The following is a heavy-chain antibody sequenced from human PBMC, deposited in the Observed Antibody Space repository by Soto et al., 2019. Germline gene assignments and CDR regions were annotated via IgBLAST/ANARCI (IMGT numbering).Heavy chain of an antibody. CDR2: IYHGGST. D-gene: IGHD3-10*01. CDR1: GYSISSGYY. V-gene: IGHV4-38-2*01. Sequence: SETLSLTCAVSGYSISSGYYWGWLRQPPGKGLEWIGSIYHGGSTYYNPSLNSRVTLSIDMTNNHVSLILNSVTTADTAAYYCARVGPWVPYYYTFENRFDPWGQGTLVTVSS. J-gene: IGHJ5*02. CDR3: ARVGPWVPYYYTFENRFDP.